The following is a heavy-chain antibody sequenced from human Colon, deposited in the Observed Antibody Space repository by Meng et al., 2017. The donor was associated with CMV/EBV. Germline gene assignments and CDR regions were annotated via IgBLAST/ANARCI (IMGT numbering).Heavy chain of an antibody. CDR1: GFTFSNYW. Sequence: LSLTCAASGFTFSNYWMSWVRQAPGKGLEWVASIRQDESEKYYVDSVKGRFTISRDNAKNSVYLQMNSLRPEDTAVYYCARDRDHIPQDGYYDMDVWGQGTTVTVSS. J-gene: IGHJ6*02. CDR2: IRQDESEK. CDR3: ARDRDHIPQDGYYDMDV. D-gene: IGHD2-21*01. V-gene: IGHV3-7*01.